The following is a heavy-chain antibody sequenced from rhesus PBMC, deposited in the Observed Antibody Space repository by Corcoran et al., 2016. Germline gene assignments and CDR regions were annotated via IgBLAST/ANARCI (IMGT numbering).Heavy chain of an antibody. CDR1: GYSFTSYW. Sequence: EVQLVQSGAEVKRPGESLKISCKTSGYSFTSYWISWVRQMPGKGLEWMGAIDPSDSDTRYSPSFQGQVTISADKSISTAYLQWSSLKASDTATYYCAKDGGVYNFWTGYYTNGLDSWGQGVVVTV. V-gene: IGHV5-2*01. J-gene: IGHJ6*01. D-gene: IGHD3-3*01. CDR3: AKDGGVYNFWTGYYTNGLDS. CDR2: IDPSDSDT.